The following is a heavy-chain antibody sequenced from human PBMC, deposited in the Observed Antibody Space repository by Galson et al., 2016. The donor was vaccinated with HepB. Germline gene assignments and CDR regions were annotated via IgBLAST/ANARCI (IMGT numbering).Heavy chain of an antibody. CDR1: GYTFTSYG. D-gene: IGHD6-19*01. J-gene: IGHJ5*02. CDR2: ISTYNGNT. V-gene: IGHV1-18*01. Sequence: SVKVSCKASGYTFTSYGISWVRQAPGQGLEWLGWISTYNGNTHYAQKVQGRVTMTADTSTSTAYMEMRNLRSDDTALHFGARDFSSSGWPGLFFDPWGQGTLVTVSS. CDR3: ARDFSSSGWPGLFFDP.